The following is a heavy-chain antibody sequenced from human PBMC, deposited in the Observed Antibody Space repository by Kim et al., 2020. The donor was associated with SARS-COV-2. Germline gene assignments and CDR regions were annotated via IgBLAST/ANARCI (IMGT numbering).Heavy chain of an antibody. D-gene: IGHD1-26*01. V-gene: IGHV3-64*01. J-gene: IGHJ4*01. CDR1: GFTFSSYA. CDR3: ARDPVGQSIVGATTHFD. Sequence: GGSLRLSCAASGFTFSSYAMHWVRQAPGKGLEYVSAISSNGGSTYYANSVKGRFTISRDNSKNTLYLQMGSLRAEDMAVYYCARDPVGQSIVGATTHFD. CDR2: ISSNGGST.